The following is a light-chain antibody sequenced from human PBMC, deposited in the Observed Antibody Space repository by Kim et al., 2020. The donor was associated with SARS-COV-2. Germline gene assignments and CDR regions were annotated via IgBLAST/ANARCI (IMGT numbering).Light chain of an antibody. CDR1: ALPKQY. CDR2: KDS. V-gene: IGLV3-25*03. Sequence: SYELTQPPSVSVSPGQTARITCSGDALPKQYAYWYQQKPGQAPVLVMYKDSERPSGIPERFSGSSSGTTVTLTISGVQAEDEADYYCQSADSSGTYSWV. CDR3: QSADSSGTYSWV. J-gene: IGLJ3*02.